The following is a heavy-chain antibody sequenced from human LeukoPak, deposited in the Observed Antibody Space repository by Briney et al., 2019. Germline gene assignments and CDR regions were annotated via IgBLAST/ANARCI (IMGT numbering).Heavy chain of an antibody. J-gene: IGHJ4*02. CDR1: GFTFSSDT. D-gene: IGHD3-10*01. Sequence: GGSLRLSCVASGFTFSSDTMTWVRQAPGKALEWVSSVTESGGITSYADSVKGRFTISRDNSKNTLYLQMNSLRADDTAAYYCAKGSSGNYYYWGQGTLVTVPS. CDR3: AKGSSGNYYY. V-gene: IGHV3-23*01. CDR2: VTESGGIT.